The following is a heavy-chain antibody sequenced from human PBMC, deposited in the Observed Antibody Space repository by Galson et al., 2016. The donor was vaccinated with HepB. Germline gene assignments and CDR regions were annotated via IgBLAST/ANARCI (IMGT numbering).Heavy chain of an antibody. CDR2: ISGSGGET. CDR1: GFTFSRYA. J-gene: IGHJ2*01. Sequence: SLRLSCAASGFTFSRYAMSWVRQAPGKGLDWVSTISGSGGETQYADSVKGRFTFSRDNSKNTMYVQMTSLRAEDTAVYYCASGTTVTTSNSFWYFDLWGRGPLVTVSS. D-gene: IGHD4-17*01. CDR3: ASGTTVTTSNSFWYFDL. V-gene: IGHV3-23*01.